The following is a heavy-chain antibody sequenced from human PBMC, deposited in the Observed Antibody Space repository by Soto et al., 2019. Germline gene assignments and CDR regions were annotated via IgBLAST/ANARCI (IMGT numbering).Heavy chain of an antibody. CDR1: GFTFSSYX. V-gene: IGHV3-48*03. Sequence: GGSLRLSCAASGFTFSSYXXXXVRQAPGKGLEWVSYISSSGSTIYYADSVKGRFTISRDNAKNSKYLQMNSLRAEDTAVYYCARERKSPLYYYGMDVWGQGTTVTVSS. CDR2: ISSSGSTI. CDR3: ARERKSPLYYYGMDV. J-gene: IGHJ6*02.